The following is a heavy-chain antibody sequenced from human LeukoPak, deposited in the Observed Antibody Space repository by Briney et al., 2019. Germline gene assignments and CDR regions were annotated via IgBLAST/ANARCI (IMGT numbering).Heavy chain of an antibody. CDR2: IKSKADGGTT. V-gene: IGHV3-15*01. CDR3: TTVGPTGY. CDR1: GFTFSNAW. J-gene: IGHJ4*02. D-gene: IGHD2-8*02. Sequence: PVGSLRPSCAASGFTFSNAWMSSVRQAPGQGLEGVGRIKSKADGGTTDYSAPVKARLTISRDDSKNTRYLQMTSQTTEDTAVYYCTTVGPTGYWGQGTLVTVPS.